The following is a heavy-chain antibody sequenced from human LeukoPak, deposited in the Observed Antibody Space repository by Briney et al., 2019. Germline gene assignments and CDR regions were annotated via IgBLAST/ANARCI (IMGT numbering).Heavy chain of an antibody. CDR2: ISASGTDT. V-gene: IGHV3-23*01. CDR3: AKQLGSGNYYPTGEDY. D-gene: IGHD3-10*01. J-gene: IGHJ4*02. Sequence: GGSLRLSCAASGFSLSNYATTWVRQAPGKGLEWVSAISASGTDTYYADSVKVRFTISRDTSKNTVYLQMNSLRDEDTAIYYCAKQLGSGNYYPTGEDYWGQGTLVTVSS. CDR1: GFSLSNYA.